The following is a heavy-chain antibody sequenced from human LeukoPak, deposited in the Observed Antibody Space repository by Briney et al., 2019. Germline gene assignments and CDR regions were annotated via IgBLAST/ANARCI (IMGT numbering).Heavy chain of an antibody. V-gene: IGHV3-30*04. CDR2: ISYDGSNK. Sequence: PGGSLRLSCAASGFTFSSYAMSWVRQAPGKGLEWVAVISYDGSNKYYADSVKGRFTISRDNSKNTLYLQMNSLRAEDMAVYYCAREGYCSSTSCYWFDYWGQGTLVTVSS. D-gene: IGHD2-2*01. J-gene: IGHJ4*02. CDR1: GFTFSSYA. CDR3: AREGYCSSTSCYWFDY.